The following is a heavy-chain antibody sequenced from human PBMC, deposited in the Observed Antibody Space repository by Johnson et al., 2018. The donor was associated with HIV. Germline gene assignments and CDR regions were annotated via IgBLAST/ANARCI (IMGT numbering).Heavy chain of an antibody. J-gene: IGHJ3*02. Sequence: QEQLVESGGGVVQPGRSLRLSCAASGFTFSSYAMHWVRQAPGKGLEWVAVISYDGSNKYYADSVKGRFTISRDNSKNTLYLQMNSLRAEDTAVYYCARDGSQLADAFDIWGQGTMVTVSS. CDR1: GFTFSSYA. CDR2: ISYDGSNK. CDR3: ARDGSQLADAFDI. D-gene: IGHD6-6*01. V-gene: IGHV3-30*04.